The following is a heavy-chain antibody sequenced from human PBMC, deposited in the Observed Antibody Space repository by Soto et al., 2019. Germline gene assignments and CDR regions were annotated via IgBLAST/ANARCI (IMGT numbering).Heavy chain of an antibody. J-gene: IGHJ1*01. CDR3: AHTNYDILTGYYPRIYFHH. V-gene: IGHV2-5*02. D-gene: IGHD3-9*01. CDR1: GFSLSTSGVG. Sequence: QITLKESGPTLVKPTQTLTLTCTFSGFSLSTSGVGVGWIRQPPEKALEWLALIYWDDNKGYSPSLKSRLTITKDTSKSQVVLTMTNMDPVDTRTYYCAHTNYDILTGYYPRIYFHHWGQGTLVTVSS. CDR2: IYWDDNK.